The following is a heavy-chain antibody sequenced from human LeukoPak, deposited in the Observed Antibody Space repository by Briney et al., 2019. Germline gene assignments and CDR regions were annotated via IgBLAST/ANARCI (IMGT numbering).Heavy chain of an antibody. Sequence: GASVKVSCKASGYTFTSYDINWVRQAPGQGLKWMGWINPNSGDTHYAQKFQGRVTMTRDTSSSTAYMDLNSLISDDTAVYYCARVQYQLLFEGNWFDPWGQGTLVTVSS. CDR1: GYTFTSYD. CDR3: ARVQYQLLFEGNWFDP. J-gene: IGHJ5*02. V-gene: IGHV1-2*02. D-gene: IGHD2-2*01. CDR2: INPNSGDT.